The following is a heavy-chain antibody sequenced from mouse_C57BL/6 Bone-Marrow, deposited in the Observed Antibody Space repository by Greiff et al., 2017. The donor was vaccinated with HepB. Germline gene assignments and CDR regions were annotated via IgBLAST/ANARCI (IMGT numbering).Heavy chain of an antibody. V-gene: IGHV2-6*01. CDR2: IWGVGST. CDR1: GFSLTSYG. CDR3: ASATMVTPYYFDY. D-gene: IGHD2-2*01. Sequence: VKVVESGPGLVAPSQSLSITCTVSGFSLTSYGVDWVRQSPGKGLEWLGVIWGVGSTNYNSALKSRLSISKDNSKSQVFLKMNSLQTDDTAMYYCASATMVTPYYFDYWGQGTTLTVSS. J-gene: IGHJ2*01.